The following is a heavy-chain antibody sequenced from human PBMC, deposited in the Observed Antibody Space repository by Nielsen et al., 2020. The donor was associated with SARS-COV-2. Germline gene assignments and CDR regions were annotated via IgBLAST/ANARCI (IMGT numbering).Heavy chain of an antibody. CDR3: AKDDVFRGDAFDI. CDR2: ISASGGGT. D-gene: IGHD3-10*01. CDR1: GFTFNIYA. Sequence: GESLKISCAASGFTFNIYAMAWVRRAPGRGLQWVTAISASGGGTSYTDSVKGRFSISRDNSKNTLYLQMHSLRVEDTAVYYCAKDDVFRGDAFDIWGPGTMVTASS. J-gene: IGHJ3*02. V-gene: IGHV3-23*01.